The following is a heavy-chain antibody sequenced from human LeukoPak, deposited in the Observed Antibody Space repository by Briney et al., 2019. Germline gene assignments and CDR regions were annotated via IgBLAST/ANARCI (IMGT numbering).Heavy chain of an antibody. CDR1: GGSFSGYY. V-gene: IGHV4-34*01. CDR2: INHSGST. Sequence: SETLSLTCAVYGGSFSGYYWSWIRQPPGKGLEWIGEINHSGSTNYNPSLKSRVTISADTSKNQFSLKLSSVTAADTAVYYCARGKGYSYGYQVDYWGQGTLVTVSS. CDR3: ARGKGYSYGYQVDY. J-gene: IGHJ4*02. D-gene: IGHD5-18*01.